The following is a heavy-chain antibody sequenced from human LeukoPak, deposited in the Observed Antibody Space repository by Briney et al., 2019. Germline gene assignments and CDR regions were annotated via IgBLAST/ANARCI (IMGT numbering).Heavy chain of an antibody. Sequence: PGGSLRLSCAASGFTFSSYAMSWVRQAPGKGLEWVSGISGSGGSTYYADSVKGRFTISRDNSKNTLYLQMNSLRAEDTAVYYCARAPSFTYYYASGSYDWYFDLWGRGTLVTVSS. CDR1: GFTFSSYA. V-gene: IGHV3-23*01. CDR2: ISGSGGST. J-gene: IGHJ2*01. D-gene: IGHD3-10*01. CDR3: ARAPSFTYYYASGSYDWYFDL.